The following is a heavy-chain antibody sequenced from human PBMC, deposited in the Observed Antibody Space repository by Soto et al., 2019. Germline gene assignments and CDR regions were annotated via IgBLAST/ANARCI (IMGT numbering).Heavy chain of an antibody. CDR1: GGTFSSYA. V-gene: IGHV1-69*06. Sequence: SVKVSCKASGGTFSSYAISWVRQAPGQGLEWMGGIIPIFGTANYAQKFQGRVTITADKSTSTAYMELSSLRSEDTAVYYCARGSSSSEFPYYYGMDVWGQGTTVTVSS. D-gene: IGHD6-6*01. J-gene: IGHJ6*02. CDR2: IIPIFGTA. CDR3: ARGSSSSEFPYYYGMDV.